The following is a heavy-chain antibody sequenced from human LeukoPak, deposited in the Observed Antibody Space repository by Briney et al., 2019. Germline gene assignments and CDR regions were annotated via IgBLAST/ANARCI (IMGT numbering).Heavy chain of an antibody. CDR1: GFTFDDYA. Sequence: GGSLRLSCAASGFTFDDYAMHWVRQAPGKGLEWVSLISGDGGSTDYADSVKGRFTISRDNSKNSLYLQMNSLRTEDTALYYCAKVKYCSGGSCYWYFDLWGRGTLVTVSS. CDR3: AKVKYCSGGSCYWYFDL. D-gene: IGHD2-15*01. V-gene: IGHV3-43*02. J-gene: IGHJ2*01. CDR2: ISGDGGST.